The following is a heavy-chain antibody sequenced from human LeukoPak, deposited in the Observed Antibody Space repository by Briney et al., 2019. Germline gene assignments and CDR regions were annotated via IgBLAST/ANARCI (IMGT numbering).Heavy chain of an antibody. Sequence: GESLKISCKGSGYSFTSYWSGWVRQMPGKGLEWMGIIYPGDSDTRYSPSFQGQVTISADKSISTAYLQWSSLKASDTAMYYCARSTMVRGVITAIDYWGQGTLVTVSS. J-gene: IGHJ4*02. CDR2: IYPGDSDT. V-gene: IGHV5-51*01. CDR1: GYSFTSYW. CDR3: ARSTMVRGVITAIDY. D-gene: IGHD3-10*01.